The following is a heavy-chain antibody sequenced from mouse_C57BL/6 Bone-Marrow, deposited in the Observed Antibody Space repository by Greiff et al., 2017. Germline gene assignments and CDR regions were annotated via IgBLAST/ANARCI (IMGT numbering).Heavy chain of an antibody. V-gene: IGHV1-7*01. CDR2: INPSSGST. Sequence: VQLQQSGAELAKPGASVKMSCKASGYTFTSYWINWVKQRPGQGLEWIGDINPSSGSTKYNQKFKGKATLTADKSSSTAYMQLRSLTYEDSAVXYCARKLRQKVKYYFDYWGQGTTLTVSS. CDR1: GYTFTSYW. D-gene: IGHD3-2*02. J-gene: IGHJ2*01. CDR3: ARKLRQKVKYYFDY.